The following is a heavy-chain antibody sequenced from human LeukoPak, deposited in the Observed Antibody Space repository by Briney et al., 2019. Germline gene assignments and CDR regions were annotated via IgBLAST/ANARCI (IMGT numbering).Heavy chain of an antibody. Sequence: TGGSLRLSCAASGFTFSSYAMHWVRQAPGKGLEWVAVISYDGSNKYYADSVKGRFTISRDNSKNTLYLQMNSLRAEDTAVYYCAKEPYYYDSSGYFLWGQGTLVTVSS. D-gene: IGHD3-22*01. CDR2: ISYDGSNK. V-gene: IGHV3-30-3*01. CDR3: AKEPYYYDSSGYFL. J-gene: IGHJ4*02. CDR1: GFTFSSYA.